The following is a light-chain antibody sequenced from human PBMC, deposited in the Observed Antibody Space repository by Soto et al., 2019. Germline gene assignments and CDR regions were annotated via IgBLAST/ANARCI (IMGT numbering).Light chain of an antibody. CDR3: QQYGSSPVT. Sequence: DIILKPYPATFALDLVEITTRSCRASQSVSSYLAWYQQKPGQAPRLLIYGASSRATGIPDRFSGSGSGTDFTLTISRLEPEDFAVYYCQQYGSSPVTFGQGSKVDI. V-gene: IGKV3-20*01. CDR1: QSVSSY. J-gene: IGKJ1*01. CDR2: GAS.